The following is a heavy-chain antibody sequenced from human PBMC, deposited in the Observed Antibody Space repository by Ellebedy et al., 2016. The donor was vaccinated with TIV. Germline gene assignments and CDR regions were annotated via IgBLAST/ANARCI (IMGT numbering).Heavy chain of an antibody. J-gene: IGHJ4*02. CDR1: GFTVSSNY. Sequence: GESLKISXAASGFTVSSNYMSWVRQAPGKGLEWVSVIYSGGSTYYADSVKGRFTISRDNSKNTLYLQMNSLRAEDTAVYYCARRYFEYWGQGTLVTVSS. CDR3: ARRYFEY. CDR2: IYSGGST. V-gene: IGHV3-53*01.